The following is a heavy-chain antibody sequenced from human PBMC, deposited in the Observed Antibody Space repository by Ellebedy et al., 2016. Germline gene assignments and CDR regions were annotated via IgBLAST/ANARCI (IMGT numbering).Heavy chain of an antibody. Sequence: GGSLRLSXAASGFAFTDYAINWVRQSPSKGLEWVSSINGRGVRTYYADSVKGRFTISRDNSKNVLYLQMNGLRVEDTAMYYCARQLNGGDGYNFFYWGQGTLVTVSS. CDR3: ARQLNGGDGYNFFY. CDR1: GFAFTDYA. V-gene: IGHV3-23*01. CDR2: INGRGVRT. D-gene: IGHD5-24*01. J-gene: IGHJ4*02.